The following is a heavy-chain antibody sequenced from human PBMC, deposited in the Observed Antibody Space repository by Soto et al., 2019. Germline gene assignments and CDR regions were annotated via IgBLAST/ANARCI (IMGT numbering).Heavy chain of an antibody. CDR3: ATMGATTGSYYFEY. Sequence: SETLSLTCTVSGGSIGSGVYFWSWIRQPPGKGLGWIGFISYTGSAHYNPSLKSRVAISVDTSKNQFSLKLTSVSAADAVVYFCATMGATTGSYYFEYWGQGTLVTVSS. CDR2: ISYTGSA. V-gene: IGHV4-30-4*01. D-gene: IGHD1-26*01. J-gene: IGHJ4*02. CDR1: GGSIGSGVYF.